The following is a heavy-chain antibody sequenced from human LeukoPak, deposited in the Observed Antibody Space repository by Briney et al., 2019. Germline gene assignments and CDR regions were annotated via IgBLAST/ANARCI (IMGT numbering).Heavy chain of an antibody. V-gene: IGHV4-31*03. CDR1: GGSISSGGYY. D-gene: IGHD3-22*01. J-gene: IGHJ4*02. Sequence: SQTLSLTCTVSGGSISSGGYYWSWIRQHPRKGLEWIGYIYYSGSTYYNPSLKSRVTISVDTSKNQFSLKLSSVTAADTAVYYCARVVNDYYDSSGSYYFDYWGQGTLVTVSS. CDR3: ARVVNDYYDSSGSYYFDY. CDR2: IYYSGST.